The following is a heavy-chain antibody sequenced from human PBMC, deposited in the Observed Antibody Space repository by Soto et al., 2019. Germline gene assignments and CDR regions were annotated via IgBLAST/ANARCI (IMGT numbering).Heavy chain of an antibody. Sequence: QVQLVQSGAEVKKPGSSVKVSCKASGGTFSSYAISWVRQAPGQGLEWMGGIIPIFGTANYAQKFQGRVTITADESTSTAYMELSSLRSEDTAVYYCARDLGKAVAGTGGGDYYYYGMDVWGQGTTVTVSS. CDR2: IIPIFGTA. J-gene: IGHJ6*02. D-gene: IGHD6-19*01. CDR1: GGTFSSYA. CDR3: ARDLGKAVAGTGGGDYYYYGMDV. V-gene: IGHV1-69*12.